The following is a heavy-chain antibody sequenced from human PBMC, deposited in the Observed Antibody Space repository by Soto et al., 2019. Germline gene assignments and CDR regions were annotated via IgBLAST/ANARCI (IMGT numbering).Heavy chain of an antibody. J-gene: IGHJ5*02. D-gene: IGHD3-3*01. CDR3: ARWWSGSRQGFDP. CDR2: IYYSGST. V-gene: IGHV4-31*03. CDR1: GGSISSCDYY. Sequence: QVQLQESGPGLVKPSQTLSLTCTVSGGSISSCDYYWSWIRQHPGKGLEWIGYIYYSGSTYYNPSLKSRVTISVDTSKNQFSLKLSSVTAADTAVYYCARWWSGSRQGFDPWGQGTLVTVSS.